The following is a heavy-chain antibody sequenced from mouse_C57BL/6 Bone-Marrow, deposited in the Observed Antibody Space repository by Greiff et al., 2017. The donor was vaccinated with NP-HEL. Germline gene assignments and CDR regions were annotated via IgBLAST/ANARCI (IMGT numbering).Heavy chain of an antibody. J-gene: IGHJ2*01. V-gene: IGHV1-81*01. Sequence: VQLVESGAELARPGASVKLSCKASGYTFTSYGISWVKQRTGQGLEWIGEIYPRSGNTYYNEKFKGKATLTADKSSSTAYMELRSLTSEDSAVYFCARWIYYGSTLDYWGQGTTLTVSS. CDR3: ARWIYYGSTLDY. CDR1: GYTFTSYG. D-gene: IGHD1-1*01. CDR2: IYPRSGNT.